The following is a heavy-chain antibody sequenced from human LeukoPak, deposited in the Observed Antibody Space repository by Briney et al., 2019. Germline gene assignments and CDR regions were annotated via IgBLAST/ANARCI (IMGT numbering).Heavy chain of an antibody. CDR1: GGSISSYY. CDR3: ARVPYGGSASLFDY. Sequence: SETLSLTCTVSGGSISSYYWSWLRQPPGKGLEEIGYIYSSGGTNYNPSLKSRVTISVDTSKNQFSLKLSSVTAADTAYYYCARVPYGGSASLFDYWGQGTLVTVSS. J-gene: IGHJ4*02. CDR2: IYSSGGT. V-gene: IGHV4-59*01. D-gene: IGHD6-6*01.